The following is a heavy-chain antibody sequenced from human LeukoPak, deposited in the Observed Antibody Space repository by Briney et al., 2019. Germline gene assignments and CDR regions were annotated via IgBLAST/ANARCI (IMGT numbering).Heavy chain of an antibody. J-gene: IGHJ4*02. CDR2: ISAYNGNT. CDR3: ARGAYYYDSSDYYFLMGDY. D-gene: IGHD3-22*01. CDR1: GYTFTSYG. Sequence: ASVKVSCTASGYTFTSYGISWVRQAPGQGLEWMGWISAYNGNTNYAQKLQGRVTMTTDTSTSTAYMELRSVRSDDTAVYYCARGAYYYDSSDYYFLMGDYWGQGTLVTVSS. V-gene: IGHV1-18*01.